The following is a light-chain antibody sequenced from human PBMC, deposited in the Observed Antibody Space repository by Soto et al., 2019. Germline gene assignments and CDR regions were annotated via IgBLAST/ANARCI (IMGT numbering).Light chain of an antibody. J-gene: IGLJ2*01. Sequence: QSALTQPASVSGSPGQSITISCTGTSSDVGNYNLVSWYQHHPGKAPKLMIYEGSKRPSGVSNRFSGSKSGNSASLTISGRQAEDEADYYCCSFAGSSTPLVFGGGTKLTVL. CDR3: CSFAGSSTPLV. V-gene: IGLV2-23*01. CDR1: SSDVGNYNL. CDR2: EGS.